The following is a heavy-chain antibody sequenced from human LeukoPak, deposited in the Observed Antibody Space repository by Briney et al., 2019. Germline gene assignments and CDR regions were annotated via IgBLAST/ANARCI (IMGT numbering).Heavy chain of an antibody. CDR2: ISGSGGST. CDR3: ASGAVVVVAATPPH. J-gene: IGHJ4*02. V-gene: IGHV3-23*01. D-gene: IGHD2-15*01. Sequence: PGRSLRLSCAASGFTFSSYAMSWVRQAPGKGLEWVSAISGSGGSTYYADSVKGRFTISRDNSKNTLYLQMNSLRAEDTAVYYCASGAVVVVAATPPHWGQGTLVTVSS. CDR1: GFTFSSYA.